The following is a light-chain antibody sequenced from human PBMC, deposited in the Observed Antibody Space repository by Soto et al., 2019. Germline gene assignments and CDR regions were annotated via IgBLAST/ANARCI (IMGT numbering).Light chain of an antibody. Sequence: SALTQPASVSGSPGQSITISCAGGIGDIGSYNYVSWYQQHPGKAPKLLIYDVSYRPSGISDRFSGSKSGNTASLTISGLQPEDEADYYCSSYGASSTLFGGGTQLTVL. J-gene: IGLJ3*02. CDR1: IGDIGSYNY. CDR3: SSYGASSTL. V-gene: IGLV2-14*03. CDR2: DVS.